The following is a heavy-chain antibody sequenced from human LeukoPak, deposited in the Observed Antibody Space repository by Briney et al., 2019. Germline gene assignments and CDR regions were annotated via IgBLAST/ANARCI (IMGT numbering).Heavy chain of an antibody. J-gene: IGHJ6*03. CDR1: GGSISSGSYY. D-gene: IGHD6-19*01. CDR3: ARDVIGWGIAVAGTEYYYYYHMDV. Sequence: VKPSQTLSLTCTVSGGSISSGSYYWSWIRQPAGKGLEWIGRIYTSGSTNYNPSLKSRVTISADTSKNQFSLKLSSVTAADTAVYYCARDVIGWGIAVAGTEYYYYYHMDVWGKGTTVTISS. CDR2: IYTSGST. V-gene: IGHV4-61*02.